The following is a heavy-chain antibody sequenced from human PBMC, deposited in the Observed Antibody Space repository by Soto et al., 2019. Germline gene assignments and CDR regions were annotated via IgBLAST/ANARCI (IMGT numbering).Heavy chain of an antibody. D-gene: IGHD3-22*01. CDR3: TWVSMYYYYSSGPTPPSQYAFAI. CDR1: GFTFSSYW. V-gene: IGHV3-74*01. CDR2: INSDGSST. Sequence: GGSLRLSCAASGFTFSSYWMHWVRQAPGKGLVWVSRINSDGSSTSYADSVKGRFTISRDNAKNTLYLQMNSLRAEDTAVYYCTWVSMYYYYSSGPTPPSQYAFAIWGQGTMVTVSS. J-gene: IGHJ3*02.